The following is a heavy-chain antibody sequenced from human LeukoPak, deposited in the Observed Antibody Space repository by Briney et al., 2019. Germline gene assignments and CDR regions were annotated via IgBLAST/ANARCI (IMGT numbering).Heavy chain of an antibody. J-gene: IGHJ5*02. V-gene: IGHV3-9*01. D-gene: IGHD3-16*02. CDR2: ISWNSGSI. Sequence: GGSLRLSCAASGFTFDDYAMHWVRQTPGKGLEWVSGISWNSGSIGYGDSVEGRFTISRDNAKNSLYLQMNSLRAEDTALYYCAKAILRLGELSLNWFDPWGQGTLVTVSS. CDR1: GFTFDDYA. CDR3: AKAILRLGELSLNWFDP.